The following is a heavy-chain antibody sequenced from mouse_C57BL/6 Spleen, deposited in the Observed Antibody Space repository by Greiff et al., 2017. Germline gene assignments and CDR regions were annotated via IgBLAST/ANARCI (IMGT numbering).Heavy chain of an antibody. D-gene: IGHD2-3*01. V-gene: IGHV1-52*01. Sequence: QVQLQQPGAELVRPGSSVKLSCKASGYTFTSYWMHWVKQRPIQGLEWIGNIDPSDSETHYNQKFKDKATLTVDKSSSTAYMQLSSLTSEDSAVYYCARGRYDGYPNYFDYWGQGTTLTVSS. J-gene: IGHJ2*01. CDR2: IDPSDSET. CDR1: GYTFTSYW. CDR3: ARGRYDGYPNYFDY.